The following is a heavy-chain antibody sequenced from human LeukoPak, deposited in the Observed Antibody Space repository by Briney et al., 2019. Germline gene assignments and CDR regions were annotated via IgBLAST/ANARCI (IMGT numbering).Heavy chain of an antibody. V-gene: IGHV4-59*01. Sequence: PSETLSLTCTVSGGSISSYYWSWIRQPPGKGLEWIGYIYYSGSTNYNPSLKSRFTISVYTSKNQFSLKLSSVTAADTAVYYCVRSDDFWSGYYGYWGQGTLVTVSS. CDR2: IYYSGST. CDR1: GGSISSYY. D-gene: IGHD3-3*01. CDR3: VRSDDFWSGYYGY. J-gene: IGHJ4*02.